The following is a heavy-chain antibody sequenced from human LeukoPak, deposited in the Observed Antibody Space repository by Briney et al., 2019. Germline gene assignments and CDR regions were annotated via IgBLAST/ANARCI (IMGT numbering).Heavy chain of an antibody. D-gene: IGHD2-15*01. Sequence: ASVTVSCKASGYTFTGYYIHWVRQAPGQGLEWMGWINPNSGGTKYAQSFQGRVTMTRDTSSSTAHMELSRLRSDDTAVYYCARGDCSVSGCHGGNWFDPWGQGTPVTVSS. CDR2: INPNSGGT. CDR1: GYTFTGYY. V-gene: IGHV1-2*02. J-gene: IGHJ5*02. CDR3: ARGDCSVSGCHGGNWFDP.